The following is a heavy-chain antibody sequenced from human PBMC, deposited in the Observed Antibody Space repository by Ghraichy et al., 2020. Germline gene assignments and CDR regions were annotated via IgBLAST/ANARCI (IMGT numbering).Heavy chain of an antibody. CDR3: AKDGGVGIRQYFQH. Sequence: GGSLRLSCAASGFTFYNFAMSWVRRAPEKGLEWVAVIAGSAAVTHYADSVKGRFTISRDNSKNMLYLDMNNLRVEDTADYYCAKDGGVGIRQYFQHWGQGFQVTVSS. CDR2: IAGSAAVT. D-gene: IGHD3-16*01. J-gene: IGHJ1*01. CDR1: GFTFYNFA. V-gene: IGHV3-23*01.